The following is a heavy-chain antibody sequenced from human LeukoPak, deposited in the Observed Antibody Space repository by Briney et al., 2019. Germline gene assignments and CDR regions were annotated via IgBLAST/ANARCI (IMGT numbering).Heavy chain of an antibody. D-gene: IGHD4-11*01. CDR3: ASPPTVTTFDS. Sequence: GGSLRLSCAASGFTFSSFAMSWVRQAPGKGLEWVSALSDSGSSTYYADSVKGRFTIYRDNSKNTLYLQMNSLRADDTAVYYCASPPTVTTFDSWGQGTLVTVSS. V-gene: IGHV3-23*01. CDR1: GFTFSSFA. J-gene: IGHJ4*02. CDR2: LSDSGSST.